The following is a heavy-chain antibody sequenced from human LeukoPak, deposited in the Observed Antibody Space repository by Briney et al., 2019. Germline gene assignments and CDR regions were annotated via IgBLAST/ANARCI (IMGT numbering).Heavy chain of an antibody. J-gene: IGHJ3*02. Sequence: PSETLSLTCAVYGGSFSGYYWSWIRQPPGKGLEWIGEINHSGSTNYNSSLKSRVTISVDTSKNQFSLKLSSVTAADTAVYYCARSMIRDAFDTWGQGTMVTVSS. CDR2: INHSGST. CDR1: GGSFSGYY. D-gene: IGHD3-22*01. CDR3: ARSMIRDAFDT. V-gene: IGHV4-34*01.